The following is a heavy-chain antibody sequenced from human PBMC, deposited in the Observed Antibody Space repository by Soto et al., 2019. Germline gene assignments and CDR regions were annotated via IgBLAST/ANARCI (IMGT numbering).Heavy chain of an antibody. Sequence: ASVKVSCKASGYTFTSYYMHWVRQAPGQGLEWMGIINPSGGSTSYAQKFQGRVTMTRDTSTSTVYMELSSLRSEDTAVYYCARPLESRLVTEADLDYWGQGTLVTVSS. CDR1: GYTFTSYY. CDR2: INPSGGST. V-gene: IGHV1-46*01. D-gene: IGHD6-6*01. CDR3: ARPLESRLVTEADLDY. J-gene: IGHJ4*02.